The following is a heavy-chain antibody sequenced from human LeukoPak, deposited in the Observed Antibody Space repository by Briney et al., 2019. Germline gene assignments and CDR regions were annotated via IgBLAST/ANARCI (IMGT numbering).Heavy chain of an antibody. V-gene: IGHV4-39*01. J-gene: IGHJ5*02. CDR1: SGSISSSSYY. CDR3: ARHSYCSGGSCYEYNWFDP. D-gene: IGHD2-15*01. Sequence: SGTLSLTCTVSSGSISSSSYYWGWIRQPPGKGLEWIGSIYYSGSTYYNPSLKSRVTISVDTSKNQFSLKLSSVTAADTAVYYCARHSYCSGGSCYEYNWFDPWGQGTLVTVSS. CDR2: IYYSGST.